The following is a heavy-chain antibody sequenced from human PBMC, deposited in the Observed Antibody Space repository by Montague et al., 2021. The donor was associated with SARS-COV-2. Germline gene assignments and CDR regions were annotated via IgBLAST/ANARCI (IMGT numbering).Heavy chain of an antibody. V-gene: IGHV4-34*01. CDR3: ARQESSWWFFGY. Sequence: SETLSLTCAVYSGSLSGYYWSWIRQSPGKGLEWIGEINYSGDTYYNPSLTSRVTISMDTSESQFSLKMTSVTAADTAVYYCARQESSWWFFGYWGQGTLVTVSS. CDR1: SGSLSGYY. CDR2: INYSGDT. D-gene: IGHD2-8*02. J-gene: IGHJ4*02.